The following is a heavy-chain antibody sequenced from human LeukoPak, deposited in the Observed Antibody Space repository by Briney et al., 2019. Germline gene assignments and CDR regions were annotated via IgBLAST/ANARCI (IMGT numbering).Heavy chain of an antibody. CDR1: GFTFDDYG. J-gene: IGHJ4*02. V-gene: IGHV3-20*01. Sequence: GGSLRLSCAASGFTFDDYGMSWVRQAPGKGLEWVSGINWNGGSTGYADSVKGRFTISRDNAKNSLYLQMNSLRAEDTALYHCARISVAGNLGYIDYWGQGTLVTVSS. CDR3: ARISVAGNLGYIDY. CDR2: INWNGGST. D-gene: IGHD6-19*01.